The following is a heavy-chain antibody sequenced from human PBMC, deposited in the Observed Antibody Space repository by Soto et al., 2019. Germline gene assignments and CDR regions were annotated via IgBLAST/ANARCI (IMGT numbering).Heavy chain of an antibody. D-gene: IGHD1-26*01. CDR3: ARVGESGSYYGDWFDP. J-gene: IGHJ5*02. V-gene: IGHV4-31*03. CDR2: IYYSRST. Sequence: QVQLQESGPGLVKPSQTLSLTCTVSGGSISSGGYYWSWIRQHPGKGLEWIGYIYYSRSTYYNPSLKSRVTKSVDTSKNQLSLKLSSVTAADTAVYYCARVGESGSYYGDWFDPWGQGTLVTVSS. CDR1: GGSISSGGYY.